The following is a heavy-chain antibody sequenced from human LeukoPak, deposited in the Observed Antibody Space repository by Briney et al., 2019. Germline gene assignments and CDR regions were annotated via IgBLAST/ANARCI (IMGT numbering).Heavy chain of an antibody. CDR1: GFTFSSYA. CDR2: ISGSGGST. Sequence: PGGSLRLSCAASGFTFSSYAMSWVRQAPGKGLEWVSAISGSGGSTYHADSVKGRFTISRDNSKNTLYLQMNSLRAEDTAVYYCAKVSWEYTIPDYWGQGTLVTVSS. J-gene: IGHJ4*02. D-gene: IGHD3-3*01. V-gene: IGHV3-23*01. CDR3: AKVSWEYTIPDY.